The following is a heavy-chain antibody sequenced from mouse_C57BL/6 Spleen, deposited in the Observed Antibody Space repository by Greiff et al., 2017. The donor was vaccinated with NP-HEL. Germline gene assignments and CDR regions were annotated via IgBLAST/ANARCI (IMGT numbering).Heavy chain of an antibody. CDR3: AFDWYFDV. J-gene: IGHJ1*03. Sequence: QVQLKESGAELVRPGTSVKVSCKASGYAFTNYLIEWVKQRPGQGLEWIGVINPGSGGANYNEKFKGKATLTADKSSSTAYMQLSSLTSEDSAVYFCAFDWYFDVWGTGTTVTVSS. V-gene: IGHV1-54*01. CDR2: INPGSGGA. CDR1: GYAFTNYL.